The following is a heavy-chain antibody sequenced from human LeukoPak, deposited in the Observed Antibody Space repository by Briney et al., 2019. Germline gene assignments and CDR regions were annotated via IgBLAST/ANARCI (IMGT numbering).Heavy chain of an antibody. CDR2: IYYSGST. D-gene: IGHD1-26*01. CDR3: ARQEEWELPIDY. V-gene: IGHV4-39*01. CDR1: GGSISSSSYY. Sequence: SETLSLTCTGSGGSISSSSYYWGWIRQPPGKGLEWIGSIYYSGSTYYNPSLKSRVTISVDTSKNQFSLKLSSVTAADTAVYYCARQEEWELPIDYWGQGTLVTVSS. J-gene: IGHJ4*02.